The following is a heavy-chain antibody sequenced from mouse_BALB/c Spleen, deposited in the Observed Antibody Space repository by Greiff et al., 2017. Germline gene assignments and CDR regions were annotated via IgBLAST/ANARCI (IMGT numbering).Heavy chain of an antibody. V-gene: IGHV1-14*01. CDR1: GYTFTSYV. CDR3: ARGGGSFAY. Sequence: VQLKESGPELVKPGASVKMSCKASGYTFTSYVMNWVKQKPGQGLEWIGYINSYNDGTKYNEKFKGMATLTSDKSSSTAYMELSSLTTEDSAAYYCARGGGSFAYWGQGTLVTVSA. J-gene: IGHJ3*01. CDR2: INSYNDGT.